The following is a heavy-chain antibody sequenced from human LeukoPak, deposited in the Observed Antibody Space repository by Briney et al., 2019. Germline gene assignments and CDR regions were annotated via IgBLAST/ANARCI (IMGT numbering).Heavy chain of an antibody. Sequence: SETLSLTCTVSGGSISSSSYYWGWIRQPPGKGLEWIGSIYYSGSTYYNPSLKSRVTISVDTSKNQFSLKLSSVTAADTAVYYCARTLLAMVRGVIWDFDYWGQGTLVTVSS. CDR1: GGSISSSSYY. CDR3: ARTLLAMVRGVIWDFDY. J-gene: IGHJ4*02. CDR2: IYYSGST. V-gene: IGHV4-39*07. D-gene: IGHD3-10*01.